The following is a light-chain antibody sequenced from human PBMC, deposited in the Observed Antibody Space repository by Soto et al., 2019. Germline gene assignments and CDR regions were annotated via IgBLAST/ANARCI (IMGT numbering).Light chain of an antibody. V-gene: IGKV3-11*01. CDR2: DAS. CDR3: QQRSNWPIT. J-gene: IGKJ5*01. CDR1: QSVSSY. Sequence: EIVLTQSPATLSLSPGERATLSCRASQSVSSYLAWYQQKPGQAPRLLIYDASNRATGIPARFSGSGSGTDFPLTISSLEHEYFAVYYCQQRSNWPITFGQGTRLEIK.